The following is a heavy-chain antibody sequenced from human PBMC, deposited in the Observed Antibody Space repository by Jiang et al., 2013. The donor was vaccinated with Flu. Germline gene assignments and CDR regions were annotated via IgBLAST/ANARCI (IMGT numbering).Heavy chain of an antibody. CDR3: ATERIGARPFWYFDL. J-gene: IGHJ2*01. Sequence: GLVKPSQTLSLACTVSGGSISGVDSYWSWIRQYPGKGLEWIGYIYYSGSTYSSGGTYYKPSLKSRITISGDTSKNQLSLRLSSVTAADTAVYYCATERIGARPFWYFDLWGRGTLVTVSS. V-gene: IGHV4-31*03. CDR2: IYYSGST. D-gene: IGHD6-6*01. CDR1: GGSISGVDSY.